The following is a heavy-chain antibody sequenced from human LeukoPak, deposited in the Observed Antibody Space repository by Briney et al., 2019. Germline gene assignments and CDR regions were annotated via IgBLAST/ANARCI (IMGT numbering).Heavy chain of an antibody. Sequence: PSETLSLTCTVSGGSVSSGSYYWSWIRQPPGKGLEWIGYIYYSGSTYYNPSLKSRVTISVDRSKNQFSLKLSSVTAADTAVYYCARAGRGYRVLDYWGQGTLVTVSS. V-gene: IGHV4-61*01. CDR3: ARAGRGYRVLDY. J-gene: IGHJ4*02. CDR1: GGSVSSGSYY. D-gene: IGHD5-18*01. CDR2: IYYSGST.